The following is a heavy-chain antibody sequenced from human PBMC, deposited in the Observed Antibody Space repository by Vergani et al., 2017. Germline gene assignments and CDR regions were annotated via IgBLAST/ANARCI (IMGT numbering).Heavy chain of an antibody. V-gene: IGHV3-30*02. CDR1: GFTFSSYA. Sequence: VQLLESGGGLVQPGGSLRLSCAASGFTFSSYAMSWVRQAPGKGLAWVAFIRYDGSNPQYIDSVKGRFTISRDNSKDTLSLQMNGLRPEDTGTYFCAKKGGSLYYYGVDVWGQGTTITVSS. D-gene: IGHD1-26*01. J-gene: IGHJ6*02. CDR3: AKKGGSLYYYGVDV. CDR2: IRYDGSNP.